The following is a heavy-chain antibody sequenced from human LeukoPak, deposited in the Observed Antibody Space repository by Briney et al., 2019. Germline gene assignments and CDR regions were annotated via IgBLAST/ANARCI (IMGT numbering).Heavy chain of an antibody. V-gene: IGHV3-43*01. D-gene: IGHD1-26*01. CDR1: GFTFDDYA. Sequence: GGSLRLSCAASGFTFDDYAMHWVRQTPGKGLEWVSLISWNGGNTYYADSVKGRFTISRDNSKNSLYLHMNSLRTGDTALYYCGRGSGSYYSDAFDIWGQGTMVTVSS. J-gene: IGHJ3*02. CDR3: GRGSGSYYSDAFDI. CDR2: ISWNGGNT.